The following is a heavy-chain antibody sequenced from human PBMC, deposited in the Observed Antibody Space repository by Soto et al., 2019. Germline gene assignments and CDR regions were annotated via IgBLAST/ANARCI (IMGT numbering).Heavy chain of an antibody. D-gene: IGHD2-15*01. CDR3: ARRRKVVVAAPREIYYYYYMDV. CDR2: IYYSGST. V-gene: IGHV4-59*08. CDR1: GGSISSYY. J-gene: IGHJ6*03. Sequence: SETLSLTCTVSGGSISSYYWSWIRQPPGKGLEWIGYIYYSGSTNYNPSLKSRVTISVDTSKNQFSLKLSSVTAADTAVYYCARRRKVVVAAPREIYYYYYMDVWGKGTKVTVSS.